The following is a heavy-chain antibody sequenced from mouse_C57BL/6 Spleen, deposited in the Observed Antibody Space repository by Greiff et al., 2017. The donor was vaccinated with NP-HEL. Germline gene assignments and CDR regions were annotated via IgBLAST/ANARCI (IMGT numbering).Heavy chain of an antibody. Sequence: EVQLQQSGPELVKPGASVKISCKASGYSFTDYNMNWVKQSNGKSLEWIGVINPNYGTTSYNQKFKGKATLTVDQSSSTAYMQLNSLTSEDSAVYYCASGYYYGSSLYYYAMDYWGQGTSVTVSS. V-gene: IGHV1-39*01. D-gene: IGHD1-1*01. CDR2: INPNYGTT. J-gene: IGHJ4*01. CDR3: ASGYYYGSSLYYYAMDY. CDR1: GYSFTDYN.